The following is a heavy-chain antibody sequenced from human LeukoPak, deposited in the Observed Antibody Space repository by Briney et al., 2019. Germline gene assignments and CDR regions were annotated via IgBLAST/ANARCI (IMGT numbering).Heavy chain of an antibody. J-gene: IGHJ4*02. V-gene: IGHV4-39*01. D-gene: IGHD6-13*01. CDR3: ARHGYSSSWYVVDY. CDR2: IYYSGST. Sequence: PSETLSLTCTVSGGSISSSSYYWGWIRQPPGKGLEWIGSIYYSGSTNYNPSLKSRVTISVDTSKNQFSLRLSSVTAADTAVYYCARHGYSSSWYVVDYWGQGTLVTVSS. CDR1: GGSISSSSYY.